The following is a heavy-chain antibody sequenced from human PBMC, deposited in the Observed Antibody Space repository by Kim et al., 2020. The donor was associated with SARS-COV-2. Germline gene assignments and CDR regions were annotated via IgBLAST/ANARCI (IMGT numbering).Heavy chain of an antibody. Sequence: SETLSLTCTVSGGSISSSSYYWGWIRQPPGKGLEWIGSIYYSGSTFYNPSLKSRVTISVDTSKNQFSLKLTSVTAADTAMYYCARQTIGYSYVLYYYYY. CDR3: ARQTIGYSYVLYYYYY. CDR1: GGSISSSSYY. D-gene: IGHD5-18*01. J-gene: IGHJ6*01. CDR2: IYYSGST. V-gene: IGHV4-39*01.